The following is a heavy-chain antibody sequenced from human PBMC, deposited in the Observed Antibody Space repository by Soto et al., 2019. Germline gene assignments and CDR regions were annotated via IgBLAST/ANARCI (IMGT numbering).Heavy chain of an antibody. CDR3: ARVDHRGYFSVLTDF. D-gene: IGHD3-10*02. CDR1: GFNFSNYE. J-gene: IGHJ4*02. CDR2: SRNSDSTT. V-gene: IGHV3-48*03. Sequence: PGGSLRLSCAASGFNFSNYEMNWVRQAPGKGLEWISYSRNSDSTTYYADSVRGQFTISRDNAKNLLHLQMHSLRADDTAVYYCARVDHRGYFSVLTDFWGQGILVTVSS.